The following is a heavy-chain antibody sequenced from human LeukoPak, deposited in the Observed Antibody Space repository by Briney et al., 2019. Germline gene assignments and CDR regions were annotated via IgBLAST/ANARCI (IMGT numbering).Heavy chain of an antibody. Sequence: SETLSLTCTVPGGSISSYYWSWIRQPPGKGLEWIGYIYTSGSTNYNPSLKSRVTISVDTSKNQFSLKLSSVTAADTAVYYCARRTWSGYHNWFDPWGQGTLVTVSS. V-gene: IGHV4-4*09. CDR1: GGSISSYY. CDR2: IYTSGST. D-gene: IGHD3-3*01. J-gene: IGHJ5*02. CDR3: ARRTWSGYHNWFDP.